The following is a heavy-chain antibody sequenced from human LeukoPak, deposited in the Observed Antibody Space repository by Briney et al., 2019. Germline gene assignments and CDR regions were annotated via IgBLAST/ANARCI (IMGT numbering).Heavy chain of an antibody. Sequence: GGSLKLSCAASGFTFSGSAMHWVRQSSGKGLEWVGRIRSKVNTYSTAYAASVKGRLTISRDDSKNTVYLQMNSLKTEDTAVYYCTRRAKDDSSGYYSTWGQGTLVTVSS. J-gene: IGHJ5*02. CDR1: GFTFSGSA. CDR3: TRRAKDDSSGYYST. CDR2: IRSKVNTYST. D-gene: IGHD3-22*01. V-gene: IGHV3-73*01.